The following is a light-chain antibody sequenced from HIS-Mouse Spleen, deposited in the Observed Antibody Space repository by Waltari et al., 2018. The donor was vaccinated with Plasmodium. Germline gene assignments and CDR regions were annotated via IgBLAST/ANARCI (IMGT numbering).Light chain of an antibody. Sequence: QSALTQPASVSGSPGQSTTISCTGTSSDVGGYNYVSWYQQHPGKAPKLLIYDVSNRPSGVSNRFSGSKSGNTASLTISGLQAEDEADYYCSSYTSSSTAFGTGTKVTVL. CDR1: SSDVGGYNY. V-gene: IGLV2-14*03. CDR3: SSYTSSSTA. J-gene: IGLJ1*01. CDR2: DVS.